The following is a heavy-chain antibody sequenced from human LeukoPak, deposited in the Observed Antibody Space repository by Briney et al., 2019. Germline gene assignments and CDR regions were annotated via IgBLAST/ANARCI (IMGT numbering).Heavy chain of an antibody. J-gene: IGHJ3*02. D-gene: IGHD3-22*01. Sequence: GGSLRLSCAASGFTFSIYGMHWVRQAPGKGLEWVAVIWYDGSEKYYADSVKGRFTISRDNSMNTLYLQMNSLRAEDTAVYYCAKVWGTHYYDSSGYYNDAFDIWGQGTMVTVSS. CDR1: GFTFSIYG. CDR2: IWYDGSEK. CDR3: AKVWGTHYYDSSGYYNDAFDI. V-gene: IGHV3-30*02.